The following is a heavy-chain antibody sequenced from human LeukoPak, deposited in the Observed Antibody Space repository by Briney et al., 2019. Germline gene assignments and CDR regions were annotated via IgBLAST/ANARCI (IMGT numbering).Heavy chain of an antibody. CDR3: AKSASGYSTSWYCLDY. CDR1: RCSFRTYG. CDR2: TRFDGSNK. D-gene: IGHD6-13*01. V-gene: IGHV3-30*02. Sequence: PGGSLRLSCVASRCSFRTYGMHWVRQAPGKGPEWVAFTRFDGSNKYYADSVEGRFTISRDNSRNTLYLQMNSLRSEYTAVYYFAKSASGYSTSWYCLDYWVQGTLVTDCS. J-gene: IGHJ4*02.